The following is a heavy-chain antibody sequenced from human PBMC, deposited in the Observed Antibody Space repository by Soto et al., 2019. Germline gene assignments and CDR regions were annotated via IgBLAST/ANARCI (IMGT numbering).Heavy chain of an antibody. D-gene: IGHD3-16*01. J-gene: IGHJ4*02. CDR1: GYDFSTHW. CDR3: ARLFTGAGFWDYFDY. Sequence: PGESLKISCKASGYDFSTHWIGWVRHMPGEGLQWMAIIYPSDSDTKYSPSFQGHVTISVDKSISTAYLQWSGLQASDSAKYYCARLFTGAGFWDYFDYWGPGTLVTVSS. CDR2: IYPSDSDT. V-gene: IGHV5-51*01.